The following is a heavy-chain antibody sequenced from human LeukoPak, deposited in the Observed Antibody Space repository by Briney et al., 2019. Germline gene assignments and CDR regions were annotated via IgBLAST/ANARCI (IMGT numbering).Heavy chain of an antibody. J-gene: IGHJ6*03. Sequence: ASVKVSCKASGYTFTGYYMHWVRQAPGQGLEWMGWINPNSGGTNYAQKFQGRVIMTRDTSISTAYMELSRLRSDDTAVYYCARDPSDTIFGVVIDGVFMDVWGKGTTVTVSS. CDR3: ARDPSDTIFGVVIDGVFMDV. D-gene: IGHD3-3*01. CDR1: GYTFTGYY. V-gene: IGHV1-2*02. CDR2: INPNSGGT.